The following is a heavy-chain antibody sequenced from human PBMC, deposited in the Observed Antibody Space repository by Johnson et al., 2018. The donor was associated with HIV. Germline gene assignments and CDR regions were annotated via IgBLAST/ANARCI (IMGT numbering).Heavy chain of an antibody. CDR1: GFTFSSYA. J-gene: IGHJ3*02. CDR2: ISYDGSYK. Sequence: VQLVESGGGVVQPGRSLRLSCAASGFTFSSYAMHCVRQAPGKGLEWVAVISYDGSYKYYADSVKGRFTISRDNSKNTLYLQMNSLRPEDTAVYYCVRGGQWGATDAFDMWGQGTMVTVSS. CDR3: VRGGQWGATDAFDM. D-gene: IGHD6-19*01. V-gene: IGHV3-30*03.